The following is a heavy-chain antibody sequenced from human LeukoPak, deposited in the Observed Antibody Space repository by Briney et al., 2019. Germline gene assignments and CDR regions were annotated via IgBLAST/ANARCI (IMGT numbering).Heavy chain of an antibody. CDR1: GGSVSRGSYY. V-gene: IGHV4-61*01. CDR3: ARKFGRDGYQY. Sequence: PSETLSLTCTVSGGSVSRGSYYWSLIRQPPGKGLEWIGYIYYSGCTKYNPSLKSRVTISVDTSKNQFSLKLSSVTAADTAVYYCARKFGRDGYQYWGQGTLVTVSS. D-gene: IGHD5-24*01. CDR2: IYYSGCT. J-gene: IGHJ4*02.